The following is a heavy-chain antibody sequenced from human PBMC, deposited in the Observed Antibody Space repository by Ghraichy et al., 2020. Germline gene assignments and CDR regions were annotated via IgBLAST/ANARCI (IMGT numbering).Heavy chain of an antibody. Sequence: SETLSLTCTVSGGSISSGGYYWSWIRQHPGKGLEWIGYIYYSGSTYYNPSLKSRVTISVDTSKNQFSLKLSSVTAADTAVYYCARRYCSSTSCYFFGWFDPWGQGTLVTVSS. CDR1: GGSISSGGYY. CDR2: IYYSGST. V-gene: IGHV4-31*03. J-gene: IGHJ5*02. CDR3: ARRYCSSTSCYFFGWFDP. D-gene: IGHD2-2*01.